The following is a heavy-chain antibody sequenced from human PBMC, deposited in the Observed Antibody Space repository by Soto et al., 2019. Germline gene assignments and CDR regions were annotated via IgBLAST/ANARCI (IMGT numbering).Heavy chain of an antibody. CDR2: FDPEDGET. CDR1: GYTLTELS. Sequence: ASVKVSCKVSGYTLTELSMHWVRQAPGKGLEWMGGFDPEDGETIYAQKFQGRVTMTEDTSTDTAYMELSSLRSEDTAVYYCATDLYCTNGVCHNWFDPWGQGTLVTVSS. V-gene: IGHV1-24*01. J-gene: IGHJ5*02. D-gene: IGHD2-8*01. CDR3: ATDLYCTNGVCHNWFDP.